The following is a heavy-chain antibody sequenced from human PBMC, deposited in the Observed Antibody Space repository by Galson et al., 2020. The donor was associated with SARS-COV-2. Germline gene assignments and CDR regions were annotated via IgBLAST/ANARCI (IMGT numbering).Heavy chain of an antibody. D-gene: IGHD3-22*01. J-gene: IGHJ6*02. V-gene: IGHV3-23*01. CDR1: GFIFSDYA. CDR2: ISGTADST. Sequence: GESLKISCVASGFIFSDYAMTWVRQAPGRGLEWVSSISGTADSTYYADSVKGRFTISRDNSKNTLYLQMNNLRVDDTAVYYCAKHDNKYYAMDVWGQGTTGTVSS. CDR3: AKHDNKYYAMDV.